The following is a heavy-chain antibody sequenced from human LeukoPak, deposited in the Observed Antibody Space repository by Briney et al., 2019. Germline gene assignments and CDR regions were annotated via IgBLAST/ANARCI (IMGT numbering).Heavy chain of an antibody. J-gene: IGHJ5*02. CDR3: ARHDLELYNWFDP. CDR1: GGSFSGYY. V-gene: IGHV4-34*01. Sequence: PSETLSLTCAVYGGSFSGYYWSWIRQPPGKGLEWIGEINHSGSTNYNPSLKSRVTISVDTSKNQFSLKLSSVTAADTAVYYCARHDLELYNWFDPWGQGTLVTVSS. CDR2: INHSGST. D-gene: IGHD3-3*01.